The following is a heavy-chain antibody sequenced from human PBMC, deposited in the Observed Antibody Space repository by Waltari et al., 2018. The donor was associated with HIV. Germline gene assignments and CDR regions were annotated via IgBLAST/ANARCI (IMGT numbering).Heavy chain of an antibody. V-gene: IGHV4-31*03. J-gene: IGHJ4*02. Sequence: QVQLQESGPGLVKPSQTLALTCTVSAGSLSSGGYYWSWIRQHPGKGLEWIGYSYYSGSTYYNPSLKSRFTISVDTSKNQFSLKLSSVTAADTAVYYCARVLAYCGGDCSGFDYWGQGTLVTVSS. D-gene: IGHD2-21*02. CDR3: ARVLAYCGGDCSGFDY. CDR2: SYYSGST. CDR1: AGSLSSGGYY.